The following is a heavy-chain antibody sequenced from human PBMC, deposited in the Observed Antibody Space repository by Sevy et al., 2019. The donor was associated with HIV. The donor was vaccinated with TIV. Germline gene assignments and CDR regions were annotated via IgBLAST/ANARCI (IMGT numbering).Heavy chain of an antibody. CDR1: GFTFSSYE. CDR3: VRAATKNYYDSSGDDAFDI. D-gene: IGHD3-22*01. V-gene: IGHV3-48*03. CDR2: ISSSGSTI. J-gene: IGHJ3*02. Sequence: GGSLRLSCAASGFTFSSYEMNWVRQAPGKGLEWVSYISSSGSTIYYADSVKGRFTISRDNAKNSLYLQMNSLRAEDTAVYYCVRAATKNYYDSSGDDAFDIWGQGTMVTVSS.